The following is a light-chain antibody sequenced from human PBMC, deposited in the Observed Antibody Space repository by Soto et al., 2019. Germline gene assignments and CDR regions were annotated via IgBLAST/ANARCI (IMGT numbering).Light chain of an antibody. Sequence: SYELTQPSSVSVSPRQTARITCSGDVLAKKYARWFQQKPGQAPMVLIYKDTERPAGIPERFSGSSSGTTVTLTISGAQVDDEADYYCYSATNNTLGVFGGGTKVTVL. CDR3: YSATNNTLGV. CDR2: KDT. CDR1: VLAKKY. J-gene: IGLJ3*02. V-gene: IGLV3-27*01.